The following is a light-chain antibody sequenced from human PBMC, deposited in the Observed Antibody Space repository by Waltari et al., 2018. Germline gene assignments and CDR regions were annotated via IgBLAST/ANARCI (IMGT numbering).Light chain of an antibody. J-gene: IGKJ4*01. CDR2: KAF. Sequence: DIQMTQSPSTLSASVGDRIIITCRASQSISNWLAWYQQKPGKAPKLLIYKAFTLETGVPSRFRGSGSGTVFTLTISSLQPDDFATYYCQQYNSYSLLTFGGGTKVEIE. CDR3: QQYNSYSLLT. CDR1: QSISNW. V-gene: IGKV1-5*03.